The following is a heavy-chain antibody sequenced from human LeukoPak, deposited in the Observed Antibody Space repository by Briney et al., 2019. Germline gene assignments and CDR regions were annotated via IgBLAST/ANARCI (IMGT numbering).Heavy chain of an antibody. V-gene: IGHV4-34*01. CDR1: GGSFSGYY. Sequence: SETLSLTCAVYGGSFSGYYWSWIRQPPGKGLEWIGEINHSGSTNYNPSLKSRVTISVDTSKNQFSLKLSSVTAADTAVYYCARVAPYRSSWYFVDYWGQGTLVTVSS. J-gene: IGHJ4*02. CDR2: INHSGST. CDR3: ARVAPYRSSWYFVDY. D-gene: IGHD6-13*01.